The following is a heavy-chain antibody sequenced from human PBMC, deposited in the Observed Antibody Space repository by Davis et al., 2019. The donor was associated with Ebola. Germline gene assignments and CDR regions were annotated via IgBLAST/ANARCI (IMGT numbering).Heavy chain of an antibody. CDR2: IRSKANSYAT. Sequence: PGGSLRLSCAASGFTFSGSAMHWVRQASGKGLEWVGRIRSKANSYATAYAASVKGRFTISRDDSKNTAYLQMNSLKTEDTAVYYCAKADCSGGSCYSVDYWGQGTLVTVSS. CDR3: AKADCSGGSCYSVDY. V-gene: IGHV3-73*01. CDR1: GFTFSGSA. D-gene: IGHD2-15*01. J-gene: IGHJ4*02.